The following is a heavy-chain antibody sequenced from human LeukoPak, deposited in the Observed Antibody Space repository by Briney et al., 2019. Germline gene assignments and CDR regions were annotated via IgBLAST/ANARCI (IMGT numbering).Heavy chain of an antibody. CDR2: ISAYNGNT. CDR1: GNTFTSYG. Sequence: GASVKVSCKASGNTFTSYGISWVRQAPGQGLEWMGWISAYNGNTNYAQKLQGRVTMTTDTSTSTAYMELRSLRSDDTAVYYCARPLTMVRGVTILDAFDIWGQGTMVTVSS. J-gene: IGHJ3*02. D-gene: IGHD3-10*01. V-gene: IGHV1-18*01. CDR3: ARPLTMVRGVTILDAFDI.